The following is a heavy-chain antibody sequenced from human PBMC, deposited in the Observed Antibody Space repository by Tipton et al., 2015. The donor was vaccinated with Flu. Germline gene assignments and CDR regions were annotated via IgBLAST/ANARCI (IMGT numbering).Heavy chain of an antibody. Sequence: GLVKPSETLSLTCTVSGDSMSSYYWSWIRQSPGKGLEWVGDVYDSGSTTYSPSLKSRVTISVDTSKNQFSLQLNSVTAADTAVYYCARATTVTTSGMDVWGQGTTVAVSS. CDR1: GDSMSSYY. V-gene: IGHV4-59*01. J-gene: IGHJ6*02. D-gene: IGHD4-11*01. CDR3: ARATTVTTSGMDV. CDR2: VYDSGST.